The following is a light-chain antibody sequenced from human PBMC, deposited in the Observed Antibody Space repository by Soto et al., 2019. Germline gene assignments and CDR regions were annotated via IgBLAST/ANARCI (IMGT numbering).Light chain of an antibody. CDR2: AAS. CDR3: QHYDTYPWT. CDR1: QGVSSS. V-gene: IGKV1-9*01. Sequence: DIQLTQSPSFLSASVGDRVTITCRASQGVSSSLVWYQQKPGKAPKLLIHAASTLQSGVPSRFSGSGSGTEFTLTISSLQPDDFATYYCQHYDTYPWTFGQGTKVDIK. J-gene: IGKJ1*01.